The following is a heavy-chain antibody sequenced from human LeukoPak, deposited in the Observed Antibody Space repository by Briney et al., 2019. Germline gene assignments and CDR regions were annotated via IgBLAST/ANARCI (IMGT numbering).Heavy chain of an antibody. Sequence: KVSXRAXGYTFTDYYMHWVRQAPGQGLEWMGWLNPNTLVTKYAQHFQGRVSMTWDTSISTGYMDLHSLTSDDTAVYYCARKDGGRDGMDVWGQGTTVTVSS. V-gene: IGHV1-2*02. CDR1: GYTFTDYY. D-gene: IGHD4-23*01. CDR2: LNPNTLVT. J-gene: IGHJ6*02. CDR3: ARKDGGRDGMDV.